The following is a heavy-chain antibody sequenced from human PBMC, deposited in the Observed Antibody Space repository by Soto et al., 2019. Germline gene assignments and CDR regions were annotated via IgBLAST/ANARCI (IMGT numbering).Heavy chain of an antibody. CDR2: ISSSSSTI. CDR1: GFPFSSYS. V-gene: IGHV3-48*02. D-gene: IGHD3-22*01. Sequence: PGGSLRLSCAASGFPFSSYSVNWVRQAPGKGLEWVSYISSSSSTIYYADSVKGRFTISRDNAKNSLYLQMNSLRDEDTAVYYCARNRNKMIVVVPHYYGMDVWGQGTTVTVSS. CDR3: ARNRNKMIVVVPHYYGMDV. J-gene: IGHJ6*02.